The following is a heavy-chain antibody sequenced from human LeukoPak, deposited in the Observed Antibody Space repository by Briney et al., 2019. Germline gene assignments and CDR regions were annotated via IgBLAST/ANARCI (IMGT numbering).Heavy chain of an antibody. Sequence: SETLSLTCTVSGCSISSYFWSWIRQPPGKGLEWIGYIFYSGSTNYNLSLKSRVTISVDTSKNQFSLKLSSVTAADTAVYYCARHGYGSGNYYKGYDYWGQGTLVTVSS. CDR2: IFYSGST. J-gene: IGHJ4*02. D-gene: IGHD3-10*01. CDR3: ARHGYGSGNYYKGYDY. V-gene: IGHV4-59*08. CDR1: GCSISSYF.